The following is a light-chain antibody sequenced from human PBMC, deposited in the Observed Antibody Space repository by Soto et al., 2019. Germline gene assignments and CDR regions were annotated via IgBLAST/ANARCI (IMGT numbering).Light chain of an antibody. CDR1: TSDVGGYNF. Sequence: QSALTQPRSVSGSPGQSVTISCTGTTSDVGGYNFVSWYQQHPGKAPKLMIYDVTKRPSGVPHRFSGSKSGNTASLTISGLLAEDEADYYCCSYAGSYSYLFGTGTKVTVL. CDR3: CSYAGSYSYL. CDR2: DVT. V-gene: IGLV2-11*01. J-gene: IGLJ1*01.